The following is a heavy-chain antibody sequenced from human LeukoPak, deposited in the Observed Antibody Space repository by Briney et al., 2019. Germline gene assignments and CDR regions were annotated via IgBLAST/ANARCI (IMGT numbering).Heavy chain of an antibody. CDR1: GFTFSNAW. Sequence: GGSLRLSCAASGFTFSNAWMSWVRQAPGKGLEWVGRIKSKTDGGTTDYAAPVKGRFTISRDDSKNTLYLQMNSLKTEDTAVYYCTTDHVGATGFDYWGQGTLVTVSS. J-gene: IGHJ4*02. CDR2: IKSKTDGGTT. D-gene: IGHD1-26*01. V-gene: IGHV3-15*01. CDR3: TTDHVGATGFDY.